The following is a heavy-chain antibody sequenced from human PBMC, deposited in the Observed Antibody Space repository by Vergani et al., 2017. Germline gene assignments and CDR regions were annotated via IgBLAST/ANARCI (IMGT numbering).Heavy chain of an antibody. Sequence: EVQLVESGGGLVQPGRSLRLSCAASGFTFDDYAMHWVRQAPGKGLEWVSGISWNSGSIGYVDSVKGRFTISRDNAKNSLYLQMNSLRAEDTALYYCAKDMSCELLNFPFDYWGQGTLVTVSS. D-gene: IGHD1-26*01. V-gene: IGHV3-9*01. CDR1: GFTFDDYA. J-gene: IGHJ4*02. CDR3: AKDMSCELLNFPFDY. CDR2: ISWNSGSI.